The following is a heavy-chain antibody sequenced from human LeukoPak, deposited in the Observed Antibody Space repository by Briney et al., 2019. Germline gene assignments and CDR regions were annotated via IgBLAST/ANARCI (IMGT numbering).Heavy chain of an antibody. J-gene: IGHJ5*02. CDR2: IYYSGST. CDR1: GGSISSGDYY. Sequence: SETLSLTCTVSGGSISSGDYYWSWIRQPPGKGLEWIGYIYYSGSTYYNPSLKSRVTISVDTSKNQFSLKLSSVTAADTAVYYCARVGYDFWSGYYNWFDPWGRGTLATVSS. CDR3: ARVGYDFWSGYYNWFDP. V-gene: IGHV4-30-4*01. D-gene: IGHD3-3*01.